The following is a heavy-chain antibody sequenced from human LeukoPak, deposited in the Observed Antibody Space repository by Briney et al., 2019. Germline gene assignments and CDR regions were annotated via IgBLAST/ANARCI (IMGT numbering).Heavy chain of an antibody. CDR1: GYTFTNYD. J-gene: IGHJ4*02. D-gene: IGHD3-10*01. V-gene: IGHV1-8*01. CDR2: MNPNSGNT. CDR3: VTDDGSGSYFTY. Sequence: ASVKVSCKASGYTFTNYDINWVRQATGQGLEWMGWMNPNSGNTGYAQKFQGRFAMTEDTSTEIAYMELSSLRSEDTAVYYCVTDDGSGSYFTYWGQGTLVTVSS.